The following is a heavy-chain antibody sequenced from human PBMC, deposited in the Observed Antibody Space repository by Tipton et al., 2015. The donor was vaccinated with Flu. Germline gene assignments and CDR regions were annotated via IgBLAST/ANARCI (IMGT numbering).Heavy chain of an antibody. V-gene: IGHV1-2*02. CDR2: VDPNGPFT. Sequence: QVQLVQSGAQVRKPGASVKVSCKASGYTFTDYYIHWLRQAPGQGLEWMGWVDPNGPFTNYAQKFEGRVTMTSDTSTGTAYMEVSRLTADDTAVYFCARVPVYANSWYSFGFWGQGALVTVSS. J-gene: IGHJ4*02. CDR3: ARVPVYANSWYSFGF. D-gene: IGHD2-8*01. CDR1: GYTFTDYY.